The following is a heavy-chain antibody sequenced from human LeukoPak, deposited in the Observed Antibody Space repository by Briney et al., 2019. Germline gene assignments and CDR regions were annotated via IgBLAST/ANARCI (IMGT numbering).Heavy chain of an antibody. V-gene: IGHV1-2*02. Sequence: ASVKVSCKASGYTFTGYYMHWVRQAPGQGLERMGWINPNSGGTNYAQKFQGRVTMTRDTSISTAYMELSRLRSDDTAVYYCARVGITGDYFDYWGQGTLVTVSS. CDR2: INPNSGGT. CDR1: GYTFTGYY. D-gene: IGHD2-21*01. J-gene: IGHJ4*02. CDR3: ARVGITGDYFDY.